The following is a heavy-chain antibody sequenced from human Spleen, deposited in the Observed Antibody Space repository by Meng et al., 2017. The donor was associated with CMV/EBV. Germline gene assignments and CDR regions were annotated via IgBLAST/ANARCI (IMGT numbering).Heavy chain of an antibody. V-gene: IGHV4-59*01. D-gene: IGHD2-2*01. CDR2: IVDSGNT. CDR3: ARGSDIVVVPAPEERAFGI. J-gene: IGHJ3*02. Sequence: SETLSLTCTVSGGSIADYSWNWIRQPPGKGLEWIGSIVDSGNTNYNPALNSRVLISIDTSKNQYSLRLSSVTAADTAVYYCARGSDIVVVPAPEERAFGIWGQGTMVTVSS. CDR1: GGSIADYS.